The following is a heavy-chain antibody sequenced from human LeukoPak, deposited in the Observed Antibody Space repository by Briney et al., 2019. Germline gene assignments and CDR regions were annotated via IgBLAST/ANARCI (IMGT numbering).Heavy chain of an antibody. V-gene: IGHV4-34*01. J-gene: IGHJ3*02. CDR1: GGSFSGYY. D-gene: IGHD2-15*01. Sequence: SETLSLTCAVYGGSFSGYYWSWIRQPPGKRLEWIGEINHSGSTNYNPSLKSRVTISVDTSKNQFSLKLSSVTAADTAVYYCARVLVVAAFDAFDIWGQGTMVTVSS. CDR3: ARVLVVAAFDAFDI. CDR2: INHSGST.